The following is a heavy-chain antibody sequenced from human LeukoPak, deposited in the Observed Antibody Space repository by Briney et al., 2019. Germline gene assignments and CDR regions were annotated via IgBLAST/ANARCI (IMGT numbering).Heavy chain of an antibody. CDR2: ISVSGNT. CDR1: GFTLSSYA. V-gene: IGHV3-23*01. D-gene: IGHD3-10*01. CDR3: AKDWGTYYYGSGSQFLDY. Sequence: PGGSLRLSCAASGFTLSSYAMSWVRQGPGKGLEWVSAISVSGNTYHADSVKCRFTISRDSSKNTLYLQMNSLRAEVTAVYYCAKDWGTYYYGSGSQFLDYWGQGTLVTVSS. J-gene: IGHJ4*02.